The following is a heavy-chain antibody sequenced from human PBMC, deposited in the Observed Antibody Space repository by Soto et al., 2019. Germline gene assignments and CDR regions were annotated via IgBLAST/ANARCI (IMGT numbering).Heavy chain of an antibody. Sequence: GDTRKISYNCSGYSFTSYWIGWVLQMPVKGLEGMGIIYPGDSDTRYSPSFQGQVTISADKSISTAYLQWSSLKASDTAMYYCARMAAAAGGPLYNPFDYWGQGTLVTVSS. CDR1: GYSFTSYW. J-gene: IGHJ4*02. CDR2: IYPGDSDT. V-gene: IGHV5-51*01. D-gene: IGHD6-13*01. CDR3: ARMAAAAGGPLYNPFDY.